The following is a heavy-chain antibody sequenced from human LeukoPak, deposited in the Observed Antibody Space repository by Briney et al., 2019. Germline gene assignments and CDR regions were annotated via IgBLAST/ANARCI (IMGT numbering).Heavy chain of an antibody. CDR1: GGSISGYY. CDR3: ARGIYGDYWYFDL. V-gene: IGHV4-59*01. Sequence: SETLSLTCTVSGGSISGYYWSWIRQPPGKGLEWIGYIYYSGSTNYNPSLKSRVTISVDTSKSQFFLKLSSVTAADTAVYYCARGIYGDYWYFDLWGHGTLVTVSS. D-gene: IGHD4-17*01. CDR2: IYYSGST. J-gene: IGHJ2*01.